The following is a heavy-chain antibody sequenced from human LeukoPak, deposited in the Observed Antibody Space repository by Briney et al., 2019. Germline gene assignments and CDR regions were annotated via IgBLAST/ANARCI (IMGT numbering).Heavy chain of an antibody. CDR1: GFTFSRTY. CDR2: IYRGGDT. Sequence: PGGSLRLSCAASGFTFSRTYMAWVRQAPGKGLEWVSVIYRGGDTHYADSVKGRFTISRDNSKNTVYLQMNSLRAEDTAMYYCERGYCRNTNCPWNFDYWGQGTLVTVSS. CDR3: ERGYCRNTNCPWNFDY. J-gene: IGHJ4*02. V-gene: IGHV3-53*01. D-gene: IGHD2-2*01.